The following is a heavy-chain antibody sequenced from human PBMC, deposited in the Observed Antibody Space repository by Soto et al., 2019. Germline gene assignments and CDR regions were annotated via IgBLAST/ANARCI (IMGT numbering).Heavy chain of an antibody. J-gene: IGHJ5*02. CDR2: IYYSGST. Sequence: SETLSLTCNVSNGSISSSGYYWSWIRQHPGQGLEWIGYIYYSGSTYYNPSLKSRVTISVDTSKNQFSLKLGSVTAADTAMYYCAGGSSKSWFDPWGQGTLVTVSS. CDR3: AGGSSKSWFDP. D-gene: IGHD6-6*01. CDR1: NGSISSSGYY. V-gene: IGHV4-31*03.